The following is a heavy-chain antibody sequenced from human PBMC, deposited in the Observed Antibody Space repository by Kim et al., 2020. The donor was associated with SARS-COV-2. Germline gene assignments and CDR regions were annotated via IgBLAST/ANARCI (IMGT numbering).Heavy chain of an antibody. CDR2: T. CDR3: ARHRDGYLDY. J-gene: IGHJ4*02. V-gene: IGHV4-59*08. Sequence: THSPPAPKVPVTISVDTSKNQFSLTLSSVTAADTAVYYCARHRDGYLDYWGQGTLVTVSS.